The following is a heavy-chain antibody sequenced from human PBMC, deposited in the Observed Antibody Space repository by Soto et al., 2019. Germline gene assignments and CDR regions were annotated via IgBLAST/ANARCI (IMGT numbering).Heavy chain of an antibody. CDR1: GDTFSRST. CDR2: ISAYSGNV. D-gene: IGHD4-17*01. V-gene: IGHV1-18*01. CDR3: AIANYRDDDY. J-gene: IGHJ4*02. Sequence: QVQLVQAGAEVKKPGASVKVSCKTSGDTFSRSTISWVRQAPGQGLEWMGWISAYSGNVKYAWKFQDRVTMTTDTSTSTAYVELRSLRFDDTAVYYCAIANYRDDDYWGQGTLVTVSS.